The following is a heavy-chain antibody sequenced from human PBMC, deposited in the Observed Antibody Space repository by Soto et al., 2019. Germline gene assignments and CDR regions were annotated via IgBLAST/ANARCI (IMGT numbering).Heavy chain of an antibody. V-gene: IGHV3-13*01. CDR1: GFTFSSYD. D-gene: IGHD6-19*01. CDR2: IDTVGDS. CDR3: AGGCYSSGWYYFDY. J-gene: IGHJ4*02. Sequence: EVQLVESGGGLVQPGGFLRLSCAASGFTFSSYDMHWVRQGTGKGLEWVSGIDTVGDSYYPGSVKGRFTISRENAKNTLYLEMNTVRAGDTAVYYCAGGCYSSGWYYFDYWGQGILVTVS.